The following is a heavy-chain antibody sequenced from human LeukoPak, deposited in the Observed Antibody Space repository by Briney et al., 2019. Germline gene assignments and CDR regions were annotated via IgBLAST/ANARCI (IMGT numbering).Heavy chain of an antibody. CDR1: GFTFSSYA. D-gene: IGHD3-22*01. J-gene: IGHJ4*02. Sequence: PGGSLRLSCSASGFTFSSYAMHWVRQAPGKGLEYVSAISSNGGSTYYADSVKGRFTISRDNSKNTLYLQMNSLRAEDTAVYYCAKEDYDSSGYFDYWGQGTLVTVSS. V-gene: IGHV3-64*04. CDR3: AKEDYDSSGYFDY. CDR2: ISSNGGST.